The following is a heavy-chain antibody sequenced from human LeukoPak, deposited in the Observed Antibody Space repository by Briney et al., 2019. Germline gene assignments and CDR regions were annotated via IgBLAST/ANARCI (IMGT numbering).Heavy chain of an antibody. J-gene: IGHJ4*02. Sequence: GGSLRLSCAASGFTVSDDYMSWVRQAPGKGLEWVSVIYSGGTTDYADSVKGRFTISRDNSKNTLYLQMNSLGAEDTAVYYCARDGVWATFDYWGQRTLVTVSS. CDR2: IYSGGTT. CDR1: GFTVSDDY. D-gene: IGHD2-8*01. V-gene: IGHV3-66*01. CDR3: ARDGVWATFDY.